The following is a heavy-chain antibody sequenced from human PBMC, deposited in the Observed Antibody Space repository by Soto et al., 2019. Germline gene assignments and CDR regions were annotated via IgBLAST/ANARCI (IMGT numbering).Heavy chain of an antibody. Sequence: VQLVESGGGVVQPGRSLRLSCTASGLTFNIYDIYWVRQAPGKGLECVSLISYDGNNKYYADSVKGRFTISRDNSKNTLYLQMDSLRAEDTAVYHCAIIHSGSFGFDIWGQGTMVIFSS. V-gene: IGHV3-30*03. CDR1: GLTFNIYD. J-gene: IGHJ3*02. CDR2: ISYDGNNK. CDR3: AIIHSGSFGFDI. D-gene: IGHD1-26*01.